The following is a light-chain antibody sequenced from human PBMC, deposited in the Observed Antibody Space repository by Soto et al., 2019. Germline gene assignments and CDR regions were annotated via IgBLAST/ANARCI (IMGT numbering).Light chain of an antibody. J-gene: IGKJ2*01. Sequence: EIGLTQSPGTLSLSPGERATLSCRASQSVSSSYLAWYQQKPGQAPRLLIYCASSRSTGIPDRFSGSGSGTDFTLTSSRLEPEDFAVYYCQKYGSSPRPFGQGTNLEIK. CDR3: QKYGSSPRP. CDR2: CAS. V-gene: IGKV3-20*01. CDR1: QSVSSSY.